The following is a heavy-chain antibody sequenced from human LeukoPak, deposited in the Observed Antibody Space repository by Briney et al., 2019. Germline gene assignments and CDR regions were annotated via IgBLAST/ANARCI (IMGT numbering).Heavy chain of an antibody. J-gene: IGHJ3*02. CDR3: ARDPTHGAVDI. CDR2: IYQSGSA. CDR1: GASVSSVGYS. V-gene: IGHV4-30-2*01. D-gene: IGHD4-11*01. Sequence: SETLSLTCGVSGASVSSVGYSWSWMRQPPGRGLEWIGYIYQSGSASYNPSLQSRVTISIDKSKNQFSLNLNSVTAADTAVYYCARDPTHGAVDIWGQGTMVTVSS.